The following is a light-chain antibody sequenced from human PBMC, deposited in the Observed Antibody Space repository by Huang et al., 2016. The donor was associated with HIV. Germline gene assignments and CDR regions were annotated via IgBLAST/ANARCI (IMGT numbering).Light chain of an antibody. CDR2: GAS. Sequence: EIVLTQSPGTLSLSPGERATLSCRASQSVSSSYLAWYQQKPGQAPRLLFYGASSRATGIPDRFSGSGSVTDFTLTISRLEPEDFAVYYCQQYGSSPGTFGQGTKVEIK. CDR1: QSVSSSY. CDR3: QQYGSSPGT. V-gene: IGKV3-20*01. J-gene: IGKJ1*01.